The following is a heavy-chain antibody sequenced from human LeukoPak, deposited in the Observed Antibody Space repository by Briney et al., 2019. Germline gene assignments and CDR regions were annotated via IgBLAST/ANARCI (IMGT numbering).Heavy chain of an antibody. J-gene: IGHJ4*02. Sequence: GGSLRLSCAASGFIFSGFGMHWVRQAPGKGLEWVAVVRNDGRGRQYGDSVKGRVTISRDDSKNTLYLQMNSLRDEDTAVYYCAEGMGKGDYGYDYFDHWGPGILVTVSS. CDR2: VRNDGRGR. CDR1: GFIFSGFG. D-gene: IGHD5-18*01. V-gene: IGHV3-33*06. CDR3: AEGMGKGDYGYDYFDH.